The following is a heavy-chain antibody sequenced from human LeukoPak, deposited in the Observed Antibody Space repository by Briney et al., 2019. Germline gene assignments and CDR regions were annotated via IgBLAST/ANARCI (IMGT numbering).Heavy chain of an antibody. CDR3: ARGPYYDFWSGYLNPGAFDI. V-gene: IGHV3-30*04. CDR2: ISYDGSNK. CDR1: GFTFSSYA. J-gene: IGHJ3*02. D-gene: IGHD3-3*01. Sequence: GGSLRLSCAASGFTFSSYAMHWVRQAPGKGLEWVAVISYDGSNKYYADSVKGRFTISRDNSKNTLYLQMNSLRAEDTAVYYCARGPYYDFWSGYLNPGAFDIWGQGTMVTVSS.